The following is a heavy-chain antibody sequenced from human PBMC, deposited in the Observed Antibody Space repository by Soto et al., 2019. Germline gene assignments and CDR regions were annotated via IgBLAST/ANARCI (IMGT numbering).Heavy chain of an antibody. V-gene: IGHV3-48*02. J-gene: IGHJ4*02. CDR1: GFTFSSYS. D-gene: IGHD3-22*01. Sequence: EVQLVESGGGLVQPGGSLRLSCAASGFTFSSYSMNWVRQAPGKGLEWVSYISSGSSTIYYADSVKGRFTISRDKAKNSLDLQMNSLGDEDTAVYSCARDRGTTAGITIIVAFDYWGQGTLVTVSS. CDR2: ISSGSSTI. CDR3: ARDRGTTAGITIIVAFDY.